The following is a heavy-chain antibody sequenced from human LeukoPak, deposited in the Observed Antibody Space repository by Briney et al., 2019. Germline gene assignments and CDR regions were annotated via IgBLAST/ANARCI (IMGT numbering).Heavy chain of an antibody. CDR1: GFTFSSYG. J-gene: IGHJ4*02. CDR3: AKENHYDRSGYYYAYYFDH. CDR2: IRYDGSNK. V-gene: IGHV3-30*02. D-gene: IGHD3-22*01. Sequence: GGSLRLSCAASGFTFSSYGMHWVRQAPCKGLEWVAFIRYDGSNKYYADSVKGRFTISRDNSKNTLYLQMNSLRAEDTAVYYCAKENHYDRSGYYYAYYFDHWGQGTLVTVSS.